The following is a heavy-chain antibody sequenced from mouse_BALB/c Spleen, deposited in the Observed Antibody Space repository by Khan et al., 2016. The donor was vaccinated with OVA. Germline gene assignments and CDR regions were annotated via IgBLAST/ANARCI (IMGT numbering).Heavy chain of an antibody. V-gene: IGHV1-61*01. J-gene: IGHJ3*01. CDR2: IDPSDSKT. D-gene: IGHD2-10*02. CDR1: GYTFTSYW. CDR3: ARGGYGTSFAF. Sequence: VQLKESGAELVRPGASVKLSCKASGYTFTSYWMNWVKQRPGQGLEWIGMIDPSDSKTHYNQMFKDKATLTVDKSSNTAYMHLSSLTSEDSAVYCCARGGYGTSFAFWGQGTLVTVAA.